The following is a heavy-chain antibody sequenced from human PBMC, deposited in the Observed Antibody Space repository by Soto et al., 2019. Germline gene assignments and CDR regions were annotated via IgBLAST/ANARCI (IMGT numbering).Heavy chain of an antibody. J-gene: IGHJ4*02. Sequence: PGGSLRLSCVVSGFTFSDFGMHWVRQSPGEGLAWVASISKDGLDRYYSESVKGRFTISRDDSKNTVFLQMNSLKVEDTAAYFCPYTREAQWLVFDNWGQRTLVTVSS. V-gene: IGHV3-30*19. CDR1: GFTFSDFG. CDR2: ISKDGLDR. D-gene: IGHD6-19*01. CDR3: PYTREAQWLVFDN.